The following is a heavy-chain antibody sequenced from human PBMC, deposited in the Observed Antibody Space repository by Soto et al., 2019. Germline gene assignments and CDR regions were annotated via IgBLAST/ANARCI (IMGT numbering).Heavy chain of an antibody. J-gene: IGHJ4*02. Sequence: GASVKVSCKASGVTFSNYGVSWVRQAPGQRLEWLGGIIPLFGTKYFAQNFQGRVTIAADESTGTAYMELSSLRSEDSAVYFCATTPFHMASAGSFYFDSWGPGTLVTVSS. D-gene: IGHD6-13*01. CDR1: GVTFSNYG. CDR2: IIPLFGTK. CDR3: ATTPFHMASAGSFYFDS. V-gene: IGHV1-69*13.